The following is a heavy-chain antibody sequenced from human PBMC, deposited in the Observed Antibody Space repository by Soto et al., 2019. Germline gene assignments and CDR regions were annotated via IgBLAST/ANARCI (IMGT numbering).Heavy chain of an antibody. D-gene: IGHD3-10*01. CDR2: IYYSGST. CDR1: GGSISSYY. CDR3: ARLPDYYGSGSYYYAFDI. Sequence: SETLSLTCTVSGGSISSYYWSWIRQPPGKGLEWIGYIYYSGSTNYNPSLKSRVTISVDTSKNQFSLKLSSVTAADTAVYYCARLPDYYGSGSYYYAFDIWGQGTMVTVSS. J-gene: IGHJ3*02. V-gene: IGHV4-59*01.